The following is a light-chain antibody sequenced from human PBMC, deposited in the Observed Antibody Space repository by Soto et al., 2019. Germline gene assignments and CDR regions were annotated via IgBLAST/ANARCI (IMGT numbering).Light chain of an antibody. V-gene: IGLV1-47*01. CDR1: SSNIGSNY. CDR3: AAWDDTLSGRV. CDR2: RNN. J-gene: IGLJ3*02. Sequence: QSVLTQPPSASGTPGQRVTISCSGSSSNIGSNYVFWYQQLPGAAPKLLICRNNQRPSGVPDRFSGSKSGTSASLAISGLRSDDEADYYCAAWDDTLSGRVFGGRTKLTVL.